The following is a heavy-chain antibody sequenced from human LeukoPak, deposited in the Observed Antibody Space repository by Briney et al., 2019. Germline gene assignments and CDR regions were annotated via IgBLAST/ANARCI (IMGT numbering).Heavy chain of an antibody. V-gene: IGHV1-3*04. CDR1: GYTFTDYA. CDR3: AREYYYDETPDY. J-gene: IGHJ4*02. Sequence: ASVKVSCKASGYTFTDYAIHWVRQTPGQRLEWLGWINTGNGNTKYSQKFQDRVTLTRDTSASTVYMELSSLRSEDTAVYYCAREYYYDETPDYWGQGTLVSVSS. D-gene: IGHD3-22*01. CDR2: INTGNGNT.